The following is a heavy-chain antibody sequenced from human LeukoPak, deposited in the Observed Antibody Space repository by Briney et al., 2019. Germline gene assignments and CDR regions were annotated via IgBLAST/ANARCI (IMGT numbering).Heavy chain of an antibody. J-gene: IGHJ4*02. D-gene: IGHD5-24*01. V-gene: IGHV3-13*01. CDR3: ARARRDGYNLLLDY. CDR1: GFTFSSYD. CDR2: IGTAGDT. Sequence: GGSLRLSCAASGFTFSSYDMHWVRQATGKGLERVSGIGTAGDTYYPGSVKGRFTISRENGKNSLYLQMNSLRAGDTAVYYCARARRDGYNLLLDYWGQGTLVTVSS.